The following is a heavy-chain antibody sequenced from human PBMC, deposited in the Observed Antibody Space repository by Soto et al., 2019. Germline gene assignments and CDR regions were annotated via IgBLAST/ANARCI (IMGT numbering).Heavy chain of an antibody. CDR2: IYYSGST. CDR3: ARHLTGYDAFDI. Sequence: PSETLSLTCTVSGGSISSYYWSWIRQPPGKGLEWIGYIYYSGSTNYNPSLKSRVTISVDTSKNQFSLKLSSVTAADTAVYYCARHLTGYDAFDIWGQGTMVTVSS. CDR1: GGSISSYY. D-gene: IGHD3-9*01. V-gene: IGHV4-59*08. J-gene: IGHJ3*02.